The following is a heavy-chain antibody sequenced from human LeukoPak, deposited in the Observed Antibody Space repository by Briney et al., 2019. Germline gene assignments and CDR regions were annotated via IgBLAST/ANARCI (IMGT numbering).Heavy chain of an antibody. Sequence: GGSLRLSCAASGFTFSTYSMSWVRQAPGKGLEYVSSISGSGDGTDYADSVKGRFIISRDNSKNTLSLQMNTLRAEDTAIYYCAICYSTCQFKWFDSWGQGTLVTVSS. CDR2: ISGSGDGT. J-gene: IGHJ5*01. V-gene: IGHV3-23*01. D-gene: IGHD2/OR15-2a*01. CDR1: GFTFSTYS. CDR3: AICYSTCQFKWFDS.